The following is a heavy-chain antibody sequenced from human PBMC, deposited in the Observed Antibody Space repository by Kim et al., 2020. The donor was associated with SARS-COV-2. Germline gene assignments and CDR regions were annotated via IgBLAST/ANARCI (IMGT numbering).Heavy chain of an antibody. CDR2: INPGDSDT. CDR1: GYSFTNYW. D-gene: IGHD2-2*01. V-gene: IGHV5-51*01. J-gene: IGHJ4*02. Sequence: GESLKISCKGSGYSFTNYWIGWVRQMPGKGLEWMGIINPGDSDTRYSPSFQGQVTLSIDKSINTAFLHWSSLKASDTAMYYCARPRDSFTSCYDYWGQGTLVTVSS. CDR3: ARPRDSFTSCYDY.